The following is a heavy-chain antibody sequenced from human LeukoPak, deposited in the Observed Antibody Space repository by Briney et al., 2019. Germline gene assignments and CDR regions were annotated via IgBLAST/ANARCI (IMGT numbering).Heavy chain of an antibody. J-gene: IGHJ4*02. D-gene: IGHD3-22*01. V-gene: IGHV3-11*04. Sequence: AGSLTLSWAASGFTFSDYYMSWIRQAPGKGLEWVSYISSSGSTIYYADSVKGRFTISRDNAKNSLYLQMNSLRAEDTAVYYCASSYYDSSGYRPWGQGTLVTVSS. CDR1: GFTFSDYY. CDR3: ASSYYDSSGYRP. CDR2: ISSSGSTI.